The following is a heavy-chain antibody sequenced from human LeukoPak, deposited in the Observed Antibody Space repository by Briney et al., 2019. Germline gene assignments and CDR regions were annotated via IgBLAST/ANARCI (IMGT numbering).Heavy chain of an antibody. V-gene: IGHV4-59*02. J-gene: IGHJ4*02. CDR3: GRNLGSGSDH. CDR2: THYRGDI. CDR1: GASVSSDY. D-gene: IGHD3-10*01. Sequence: SSETLSLTCSVSGASVSSDYWNWIRQSPGRGLERIGYTHYRGDINYNPSLKSRLTMSVDASSNQVSLKLSSVTAADAAVYYCGRNLGSGSDHWGQGTLVTVSS.